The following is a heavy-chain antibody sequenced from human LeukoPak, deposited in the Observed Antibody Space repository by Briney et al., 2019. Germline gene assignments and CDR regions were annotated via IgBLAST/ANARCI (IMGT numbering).Heavy chain of an antibody. CDR1: GFTFSSYS. CDR3: AKKGSQIAAAGPYFDY. J-gene: IGHJ4*02. V-gene: IGHV3-21*01. D-gene: IGHD6-13*01. CDR2: IDSSSSFI. Sequence: GGSLRLSCSASGFTFSSYSMNWVRQAPGKGLEWVSSIDSSSSFIYYADSVKGRFTISRDNAKNSLYLQMNSLRVDDMAVYYCAKKGSQIAAAGPYFDYWGQGTLVTVSS.